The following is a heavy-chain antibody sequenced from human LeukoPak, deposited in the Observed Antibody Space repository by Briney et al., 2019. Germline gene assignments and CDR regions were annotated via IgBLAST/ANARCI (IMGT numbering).Heavy chain of an antibody. V-gene: IGHV4-59*08. CDR1: GGSISGYY. Sequence: SETLSLTCTVSGGSISGYYWNWIRQPPGKGPEWIWYAYYSGSTTYNPSLESRVTISVDTSRNQFSLKLTAVTAADTAVYYCARNSAVATSRSWFDPWGQGTLVTVSS. CDR2: AYYSGST. D-gene: IGHD6-19*01. J-gene: IGHJ5*02. CDR3: ARNSAVATSRSWFDP.